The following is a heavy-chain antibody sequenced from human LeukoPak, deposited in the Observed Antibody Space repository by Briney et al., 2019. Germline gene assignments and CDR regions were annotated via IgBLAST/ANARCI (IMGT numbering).Heavy chain of an antibody. Sequence: PGGSLRLSCAASGFTFITYAMSWVRQAPGKGLEWVSAISGSGGSTYYADSVKGRFTISRDNSKNTLYLQMNSLRAEDTAVYYCAKELPYSSSWPGGYWGQGTLVTVSS. J-gene: IGHJ4*02. CDR2: ISGSGGST. CDR3: AKELPYSSSWPGGY. CDR1: GFTFITYA. D-gene: IGHD6-13*01. V-gene: IGHV3-23*01.